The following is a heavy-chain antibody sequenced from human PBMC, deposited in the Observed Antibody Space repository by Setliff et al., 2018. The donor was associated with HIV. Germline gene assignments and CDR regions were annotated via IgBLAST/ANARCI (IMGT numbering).Heavy chain of an antibody. V-gene: IGHV1-69*06. Sequence: GASVKVSCKASGYTFSSYDINWVRQAPGQGLEWMGGIIPIFGTANYAQKFQGRVTITADKSTSTAYMELSSLRSEDTAVYYCARGPRVGANDAFDVWGQGTMVT. J-gene: IGHJ3*01. CDR3: ARGPRVGANDAFDV. D-gene: IGHD1-26*01. CDR2: IIPIFGTA. CDR1: GYTFSSYD.